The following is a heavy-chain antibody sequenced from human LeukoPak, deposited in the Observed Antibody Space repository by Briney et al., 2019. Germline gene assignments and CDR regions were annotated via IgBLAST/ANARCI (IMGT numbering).Heavy chain of an antibody. CDR3: ARQSGRGRYFHH. CDR1: GYTFTDYF. D-gene: IGHD2-15*01. Sequence: GASVNVSFKASGYTFTDYFVHWVRQAPGQGLEWMGWINPKSGASDYAQNFQGRVTMTTDTSISTSYMDLSGLRSDDTALYYCARQSGRGRYFHHWGQGTLVTVSS. CDR2: INPKSGAS. J-gene: IGHJ1*01. V-gene: IGHV1-2*02.